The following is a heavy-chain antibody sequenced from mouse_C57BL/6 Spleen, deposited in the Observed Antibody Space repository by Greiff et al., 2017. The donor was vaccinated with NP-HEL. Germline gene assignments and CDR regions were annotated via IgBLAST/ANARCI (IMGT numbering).Heavy chain of an antibody. J-gene: IGHJ2*01. CDR2: IYPGDGDT. CDR1: GYAFSSSW. Sequence: VKLMESGPELVKPGASVKISCKASGYAFSSSWMNWVKQRPGKGLEWIGRIYPGDGDTNYNGKFKGKATLTADKSSSTAYMQLSSLTSEDSAVYFCAKPPFDYGGQGTTLTVSS. CDR3: AKPPFDY. V-gene: IGHV1-82*01.